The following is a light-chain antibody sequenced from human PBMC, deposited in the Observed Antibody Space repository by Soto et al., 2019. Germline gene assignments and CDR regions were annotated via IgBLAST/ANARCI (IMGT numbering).Light chain of an antibody. CDR3: QKYAGVPLI. Sequence: DIQMTQSPSSLSASEGDRVTITCRASQSISSYLNWYQQQPGKVPRLLIDAASTLQSGVPSRFSGSGSKREFTLTITNLQPEDVATYYCQKYAGVPLIFGGGTKVDIK. CDR2: AAS. V-gene: IGKV1-27*01. J-gene: IGKJ4*01. CDR1: QSISSY.